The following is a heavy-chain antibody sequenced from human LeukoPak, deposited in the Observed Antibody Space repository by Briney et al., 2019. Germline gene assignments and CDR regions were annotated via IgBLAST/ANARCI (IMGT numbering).Heavy chain of an antibody. J-gene: IGHJ4*02. Sequence: SETLSLTCTVSGDSISSYYWTWIRQPPGKGLEWLGYLYSSGNTNYNPSLKSRVTMSVDTSKNQFSLKLTSVTAADTAVYYCARWGEAAAGIYYWGQGTLVTVSS. CDR1: GDSISSYY. CDR2: LYSSGNT. CDR3: ARWGEAAAGIYY. V-gene: IGHV4-59*01. D-gene: IGHD6-13*01.